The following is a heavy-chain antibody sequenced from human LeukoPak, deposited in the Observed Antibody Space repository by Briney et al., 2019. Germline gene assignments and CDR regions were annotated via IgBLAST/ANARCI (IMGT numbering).Heavy chain of an antibody. Sequence: GSSVKVSCKASGGTFSSYAISWVRQATGQGREWMGGIIPIFGTANYAQKFQGRVTITADKSTSTAYMELSSLRSEDTAVYYCAKDCSSTSCWGYWGQGTLVTVSS. D-gene: IGHD2-2*01. CDR1: GGTFSSYA. V-gene: IGHV1-69*06. CDR2: IIPIFGTA. CDR3: AKDCSSTSCWGY. J-gene: IGHJ4*02.